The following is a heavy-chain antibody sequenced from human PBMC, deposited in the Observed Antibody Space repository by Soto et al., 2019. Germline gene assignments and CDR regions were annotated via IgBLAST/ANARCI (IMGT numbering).Heavy chain of an antibody. Sequence: QVQLVQSGAEVKKPGASVKVSCKASGYTFTSYGISWVRQAPGQGLEWMGWSSAYNGNTKYAEKFQGRVTMTTDTSTSTAYMEVRSLRSDDTAVYYCARDAAAGLNDYWGQGTLVTVSS. CDR3: ARDAAAGLNDY. CDR2: SSAYNGNT. CDR1: GYTFTSYG. J-gene: IGHJ4*02. D-gene: IGHD6-13*01. V-gene: IGHV1-18*01.